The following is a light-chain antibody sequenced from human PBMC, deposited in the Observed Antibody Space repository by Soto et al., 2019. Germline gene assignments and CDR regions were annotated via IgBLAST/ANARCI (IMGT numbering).Light chain of an antibody. CDR3: QQSYRSLPT. V-gene: IGKV1-39*01. CDR2: GAT. Sequence: DLQMTQSPSSLSASVGDRVTITCRASQNIAIYLNWYQQKAGKAPNLLIFGATSLRSGVPSRFSASGSGTDFTLTISSLQPEDFGTYYCQQSYRSLPTFGPGTKVEI. J-gene: IGKJ3*01. CDR1: QNIAIY.